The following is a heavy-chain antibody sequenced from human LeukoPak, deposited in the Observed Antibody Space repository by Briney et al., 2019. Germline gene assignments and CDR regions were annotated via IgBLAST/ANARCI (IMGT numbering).Heavy chain of an antibody. CDR2: IYYSGGT. J-gene: IGHJ6*02. D-gene: IGHD3-10*01. CDR1: GGSISSYY. Sequence: SETLSLTCTVSGGSISSYYWSWIRQPPGKGLEWIGYIYYSGGTNYNPSLKSRVTISVDTSKNQFSLKLSSVTAADTAVYYCARDRMVRGVIRYYYYYYGMDVWGQGTTVTVSS. V-gene: IGHV4-59*01. CDR3: ARDRMVRGVIRYYYYYYGMDV.